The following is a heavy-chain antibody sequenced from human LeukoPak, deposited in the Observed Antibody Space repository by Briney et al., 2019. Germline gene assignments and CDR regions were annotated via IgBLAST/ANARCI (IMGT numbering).Heavy chain of an antibody. CDR2: INHSGST. D-gene: IGHD3-9*01. Sequence: SETLSLTCAVYGGSFSGYYWSWIRQPPGKGLEWIGEINHSGSTNYNPSLKSRVTISVDTSKNQFSLRLSSVTAADTAVYYCARPSVTDILTGYPNYYYYMDVWGKGTTVTVSS. CDR3: ARPSVTDILTGYPNYYYYMDV. J-gene: IGHJ6*03. CDR1: GGSFSGYY. V-gene: IGHV4-34*01.